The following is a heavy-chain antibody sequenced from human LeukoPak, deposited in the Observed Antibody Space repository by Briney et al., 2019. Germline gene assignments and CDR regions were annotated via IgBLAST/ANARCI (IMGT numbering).Heavy chain of an antibody. V-gene: IGHV3-73*01. D-gene: IGHD6-19*01. J-gene: IGHJ1*01. CDR3: AVAGQGYFQH. Sequence: GGSLRLSCAASGFTFSGSAMHWVRQASGKGLEGVGRVRSKANSYATAYAASVKGRFTISRDDSKNTAYLQMNSLKTEDTAVYYCAVAGQGYFQHWGQGTLVTVSS. CDR2: VRSKANSYAT. CDR1: GFTFSGSA.